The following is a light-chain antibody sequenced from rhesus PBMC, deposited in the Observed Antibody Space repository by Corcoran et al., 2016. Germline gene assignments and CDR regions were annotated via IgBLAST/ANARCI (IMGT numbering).Light chain of an antibody. V-gene: IGKV1S9*01. CDR2: RAS. Sequence: DIQMTQSPSSLSASVGDRVTITCQASQSLSNYVNWYQQKPGKIPKLLIYRASSLQSGIPSRFSGSGSGTDFTLTISSLQPEDFATYYCQQGYSYPYSFGQGTKVEIK. CDR1: QSLSNY. CDR3: QQGYSYPYS. J-gene: IGKJ2*01.